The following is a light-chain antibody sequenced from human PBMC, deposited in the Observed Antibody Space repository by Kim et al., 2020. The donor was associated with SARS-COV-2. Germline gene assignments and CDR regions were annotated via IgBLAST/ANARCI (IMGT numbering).Light chain of an antibody. CDR3: SSYASSSTWV. CDR1: SSDVVGYNF. Sequence: QSALTQPASVSGSPGQSITISCTGTSSDVVGYNFVSWYQQHPGKAPKFMIFDVSKRPSGVSNRFSGSKSGNTASLTISGLQPEDEADYYCSSYASSSTWVFGGGTQLTVL. CDR2: DVS. J-gene: IGLJ3*02. V-gene: IGLV2-14*01.